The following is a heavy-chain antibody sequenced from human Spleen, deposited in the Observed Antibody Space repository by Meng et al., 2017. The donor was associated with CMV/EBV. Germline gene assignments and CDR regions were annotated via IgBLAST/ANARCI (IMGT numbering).Heavy chain of an antibody. D-gene: IGHD7-27*01. Sequence: ASVKVSCKASGYTFTRYDINWVRQATGQGLEWMGWMNPNSGNTAYAQKFQGRVTMTRDTTTSTAYMELTRLTSDDTAVYYCARDNNWGPDYWGQGTLVTVSS. CDR1: GYTFTRYD. V-gene: IGHV1-8*01. J-gene: IGHJ4*02. CDR3: ARDNNWGPDY. CDR2: MNPNSGNT.